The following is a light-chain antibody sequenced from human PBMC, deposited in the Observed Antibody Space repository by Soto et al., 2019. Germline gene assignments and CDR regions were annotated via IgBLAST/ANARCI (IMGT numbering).Light chain of an antibody. Sequence: EIVLTQSPGTLSLSPGDRATLSCRASQRLSSNYLAWYQQKRGQAPRLLIYGASNRATDIPDRFSGSGSGTEFALTITRLEPADFAVYFCQQYDTFPRTFGQGTKVEIQ. J-gene: IGKJ1*01. V-gene: IGKV3-20*01. CDR3: QQYDTFPRT. CDR2: GAS. CDR1: QRLSSNY.